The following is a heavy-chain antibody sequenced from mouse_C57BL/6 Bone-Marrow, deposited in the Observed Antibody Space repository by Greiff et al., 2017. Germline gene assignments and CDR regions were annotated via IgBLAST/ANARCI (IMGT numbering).Heavy chain of an antibody. J-gene: IGHJ3*01. CDR3: ARREYDCGLAWFAY. CDR1: GFTFSDYG. D-gene: IGHD2-4*01. CDR2: ISSGSSTI. V-gene: IGHV5-17*01. Sequence: DVHLVESGGGLVKPGGSLKLSCAASGFTFSDYGMHWVRQAPEKGLEWVAYISSGSSTIYYADTVKGRFTISRDNAKNTLFLQMTSLRSEDTAMYYCARREYDCGLAWFAYWGQGTLVTVSA.